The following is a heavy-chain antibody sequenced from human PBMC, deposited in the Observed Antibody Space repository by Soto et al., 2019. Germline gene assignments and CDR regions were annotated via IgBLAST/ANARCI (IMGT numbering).Heavy chain of an antibody. V-gene: IGHV4-30-2*01. J-gene: IGHJ6*02. Sequence: SETLSVTCTVSNGSISSGGYSWSWIRQTPGKGLEWIGYIYPTGKTYYNPSLKNRATLSIDTSQNQFSLQLTSVTAADTAVYYCARAPPGPAPRWGVWGHGTTVTVSS. CDR2: IYPTGKT. CDR1: NGSISSGGYS. D-gene: IGHD3-16*01. CDR3: ARAPPGPAPRWGV.